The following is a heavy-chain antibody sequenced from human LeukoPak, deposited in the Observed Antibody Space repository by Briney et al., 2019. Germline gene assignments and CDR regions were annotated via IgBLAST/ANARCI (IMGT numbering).Heavy chain of an antibody. Sequence: GGSLRLSFAASGFTFSSYSMNWVRQAPGKGLEWVSYISSSSSSTIYYADSVKGRFTISRDNAKNSLYLQMNSLRDEDTAVYYCAREKSRGYDYVNWFDPWGQGTLVTVSS. V-gene: IGHV3-48*02. CDR3: AREKSRGYDYVNWFDP. CDR2: ISSSSSSTI. J-gene: IGHJ5*02. D-gene: IGHD5-12*01. CDR1: GFTFSSYS.